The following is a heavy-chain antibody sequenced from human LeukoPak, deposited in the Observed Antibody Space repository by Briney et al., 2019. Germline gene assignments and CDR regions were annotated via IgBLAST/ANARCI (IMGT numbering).Heavy chain of an antibody. V-gene: IGHV3-33*08. Sequence: PGRSLRLSCAASGFTFSTYVMHWVRQAPGKGLEWVALIWHDGSNKYYGDSVKDRFTISRDNSKNTLYLQMDSLRAEDTAVYYCARDRGYTYGHPLDYWGQGTLVTVSS. CDR2: IWHDGSNK. J-gene: IGHJ4*02. D-gene: IGHD5-18*01. CDR3: ARDRGYTYGHPLDY. CDR1: GFTFSTYV.